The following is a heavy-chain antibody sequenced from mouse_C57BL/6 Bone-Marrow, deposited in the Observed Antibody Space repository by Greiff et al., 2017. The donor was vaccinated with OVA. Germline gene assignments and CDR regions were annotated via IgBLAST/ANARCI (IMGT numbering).Heavy chain of an antibody. CDR2: IDPENGDT. CDR1: GFNIKDDY. Sequence: EVMLVESGAELVRPGASVKLSCTASGFNIKDDYMHWVKQRPEQGLEWIGWIDPENGDTEYASKFQGKATITADTSSNTAYLQLSSLTSEDTAVYYCTTFYYYGSSYYFDYWGQGTTLTVSS. CDR3: TTFYYYGSSYYFDY. D-gene: IGHD1-1*01. V-gene: IGHV14-4*01. J-gene: IGHJ2*01.